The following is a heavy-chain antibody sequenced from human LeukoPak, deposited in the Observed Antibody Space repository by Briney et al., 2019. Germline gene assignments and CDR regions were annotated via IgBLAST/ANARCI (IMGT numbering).Heavy chain of an antibody. J-gene: IGHJ4*02. Sequence: SETLSLTCTVSGGSISSGDYYWSWIRQPPGKGLEWIGYIYYSGSTYHNPSLKSRVTISVDTSKNQFSLKLSSVTAADTAVYYCARGPCYYDSSGYYPFDYWGQGTLVTVSS. V-gene: IGHV4-30-4*08. CDR2: IYYSGST. CDR3: ARGPCYYDSSGYYPFDY. CDR1: GGSISSGDYY. D-gene: IGHD3-22*01.